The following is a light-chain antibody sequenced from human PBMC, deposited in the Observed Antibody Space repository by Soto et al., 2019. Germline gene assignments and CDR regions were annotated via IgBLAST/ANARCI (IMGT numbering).Light chain of an antibody. CDR1: SGSVSTNYY. Sequence: QTVVTQEPSSSVSPGGTVTLTCGLSSGSVSTNYYPSWYQQTPGQAPRTLMYNTNTRSPWVPDRFSGSILGNKAALTITGAQADDECDYYCVLYMGRGISVFGNGTKLTVL. J-gene: IGLJ1*01. CDR3: VLYMGRGISV. V-gene: IGLV8-61*01. CDR2: NTN.